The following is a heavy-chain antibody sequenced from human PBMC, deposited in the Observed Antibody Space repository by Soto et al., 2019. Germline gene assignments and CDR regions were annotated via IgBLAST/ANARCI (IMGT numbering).Heavy chain of an antibody. CDR3: ANHRGTTETARLEFDY. V-gene: IGHV3-23*01. J-gene: IGHJ4*02. CDR1: GFTFSSYA. CDR2: ISGSGGNT. D-gene: IGHD1-1*01. Sequence: PWGSLRLSCAASGFTFSSYAMSWVRQAPGKGLEWVSTISGSGGNTYYAESVKGRFTISRDNSKNTLYLQINSLRAEDTAVYYCANHRGTTETARLEFDYWGQGALVTVSS.